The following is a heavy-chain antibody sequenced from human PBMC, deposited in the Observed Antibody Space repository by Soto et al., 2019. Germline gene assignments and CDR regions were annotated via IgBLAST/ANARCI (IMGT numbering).Heavy chain of an antibody. CDR3: ARVLRATVTTYFGIDV. V-gene: IGHV4-31*03. J-gene: IGHJ6*02. CDR1: GGSINSGYHY. Sequence: PSETLSLTCTVSGGSINSGYHYWSWIRHHPGKGLEWIGHIYDSGSTDYSPSLKSRVAISVDTSKNQFSLKVTSVIAADTAVYYCARVLRATVTTYFGIDVWGQGTTVTVS. CDR2: IYDSGST. D-gene: IGHD4-17*01.